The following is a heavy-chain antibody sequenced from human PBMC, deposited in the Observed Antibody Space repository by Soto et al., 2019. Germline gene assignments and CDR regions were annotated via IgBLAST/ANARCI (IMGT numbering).Heavy chain of an antibody. CDR2: IYYSGST. J-gene: IGHJ5*02. CDR3: ACPGVRGVINH. CDR1: GGSISSGDYY. D-gene: IGHD3-10*01. V-gene: IGHV4-30-4*01. Sequence: QVQLQESGPGLVKPSQTLSLTCTVSGGSISSGDYYWSWIRQPPGKGLEWIGYIYYSGSTYYNPSLKSQVTISVDTSKSQFSLKLRSVTAADTVVYYCACPGVRGVINHWGQGTLVPVSS.